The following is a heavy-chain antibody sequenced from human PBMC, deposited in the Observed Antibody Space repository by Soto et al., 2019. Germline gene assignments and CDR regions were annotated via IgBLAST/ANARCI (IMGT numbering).Heavy chain of an antibody. Sequence: PGGSLRLSCAASGFTFRSYAMHWVRQAPGKGLEWVAVISYDGSNKYYADSVKGRFTISRGNSKNTLYLQMNSLRAEDTAVYYCARDGPSLIVVVPAAGMDVWGQGTTVTVSS. V-gene: IGHV3-30-3*01. CDR2: ISYDGSNK. CDR3: ARDGPSLIVVVPAAGMDV. D-gene: IGHD2-2*01. CDR1: GFTFRSYA. J-gene: IGHJ6*02.